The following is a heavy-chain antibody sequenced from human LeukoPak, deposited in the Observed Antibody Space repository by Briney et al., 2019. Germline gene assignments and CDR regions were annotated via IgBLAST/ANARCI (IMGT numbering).Heavy chain of an antibody. Sequence: ASVKVSCKASGGTFSSYAISWVRQAPGQGLEWMGGIIPIFGTANYAQKFQGRVTITADKSTSTAYMELSSLRSEDTAVYYCASETYYYDSSGYFQPHWGQGTLVTVSS. J-gene: IGHJ4*02. CDR1: GGTFSSYA. V-gene: IGHV1-69*06. CDR2: IIPIFGTA. D-gene: IGHD3-22*01. CDR3: ASETYYYDSSGYFQPH.